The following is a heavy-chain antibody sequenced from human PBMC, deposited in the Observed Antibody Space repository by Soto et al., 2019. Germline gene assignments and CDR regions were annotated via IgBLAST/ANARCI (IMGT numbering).Heavy chain of an antibody. Sequence: SETRSLTCTVSGASISSSSYDWGWIRQPPGKGLEWIGSIYYSGSTYYNPSLKSRVTISVDTSKNQFSLKLSSVTAADTAVYYCARHGCYYDSSGYCDFDYWGQGTLVTVSS. J-gene: IGHJ4*02. CDR2: IYYSGST. D-gene: IGHD3-22*01. CDR3: ARHGCYYDSSGYCDFDY. V-gene: IGHV4-39*01. CDR1: GASISSSSYD.